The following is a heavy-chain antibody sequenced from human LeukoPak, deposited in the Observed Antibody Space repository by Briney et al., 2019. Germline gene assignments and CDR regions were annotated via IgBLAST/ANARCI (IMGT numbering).Heavy chain of an antibody. V-gene: IGHV1-3*01. J-gene: IGHJ6*02. D-gene: IGHD4-17*01. Sequence: EASVKVSCKASGYTFTSYAMHWVRQAPGQRLEWMGWINAGNGNTKYPQKFQGRVTITRGTSASTAYMELSSLRSEDTAVYYCARGRVTKYYYGMDVWGQGTTVTVSS. CDR1: GYTFTSYA. CDR3: ARGRVTKYYYGMDV. CDR2: INAGNGNT.